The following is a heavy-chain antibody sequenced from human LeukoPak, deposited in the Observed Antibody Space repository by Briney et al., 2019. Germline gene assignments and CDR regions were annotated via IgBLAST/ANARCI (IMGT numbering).Heavy chain of an antibody. CDR2: ISGSGGST. D-gene: IGHD3-10*02. CDR3: AELGITMIGGV. Sequence: GGSLRLSCAASGFTLSSYAMTWVRQAPGKGLEWVSAISGSGGSTYYADSVKGRFTISRDNSKNSLYLQMNSLRAEDTAVYYCAELGITMIGGVWGKGTTVTISS. V-gene: IGHV3-23*01. J-gene: IGHJ6*04. CDR1: GFTLSSYA.